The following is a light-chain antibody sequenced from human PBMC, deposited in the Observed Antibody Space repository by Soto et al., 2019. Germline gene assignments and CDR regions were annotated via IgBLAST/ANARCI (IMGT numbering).Light chain of an antibody. Sequence: IHMTQSPSSLSASVGDRVTITCRASQRITTYLNWYQQKPGKAPKLLISTAATLQGGVPSRFSGSGSGTDFTLNITTLQPEDFATYFCQQSYSIPYTFGQGTKLEIK. CDR3: QQSYSIPYT. J-gene: IGKJ2*01. V-gene: IGKV1-39*01. CDR2: TAA. CDR1: QRITTY.